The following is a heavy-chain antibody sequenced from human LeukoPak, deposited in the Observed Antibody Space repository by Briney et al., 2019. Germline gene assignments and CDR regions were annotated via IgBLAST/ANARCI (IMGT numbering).Heavy chain of an antibody. CDR3: AMYYYGSGSPDAFDI. CDR2: MNPNSGNT. CDR1: GYTFTSYG. Sequence: GASVKVSCKASGYTFTSYGISWVRQAPGQGLEWMGWMNPNSGNTGYAQKFQGRVTITRNTSISTAYMELSSLRSEDTAVYYCAMYYYGSGSPDAFDIWGQGTMVTVSS. V-gene: IGHV1-8*03. J-gene: IGHJ3*02. D-gene: IGHD3-10*01.